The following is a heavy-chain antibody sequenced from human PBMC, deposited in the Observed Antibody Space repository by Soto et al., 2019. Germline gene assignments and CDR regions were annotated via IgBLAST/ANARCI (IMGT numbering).Heavy chain of an antibody. J-gene: IGHJ6*02. V-gene: IGHV1-69*01. CDR2: IIPIPGTA. D-gene: IGHD2-2*01. Sequence: QVQLVQSGAEVKKPESSVKVSCKASGGTFSSYAISWVRQAPGQGLEWIGGIIPIPGTANYAQKFQGRVTITADESTSTAYMELSSLRSEDTAVYYCARSQGSSTSLEIYYYYYYGMDVWGQGTTVTVSS. CDR1: GGTFSSYA. CDR3: ARSQGSSTSLEIYYYYYYGMDV.